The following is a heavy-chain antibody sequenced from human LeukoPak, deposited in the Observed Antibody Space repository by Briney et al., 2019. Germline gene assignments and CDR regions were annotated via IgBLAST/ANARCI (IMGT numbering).Heavy chain of an antibody. CDR1: GYTFSDYY. Sequence: ASVKVSCKASGYTFSDYYIHWARQAPGQGLEWLGWINPNTGGTNYAQNFQGRVTMTRDTSINTAYMELSRLRSDDTAVYYCARDGGTSEAAFDFWGQGTMITVSS. CDR3: ARDGGTSEAAFDF. V-gene: IGHV1-2*02. CDR2: INPNTGGT. J-gene: IGHJ3*01. D-gene: IGHD3-16*01.